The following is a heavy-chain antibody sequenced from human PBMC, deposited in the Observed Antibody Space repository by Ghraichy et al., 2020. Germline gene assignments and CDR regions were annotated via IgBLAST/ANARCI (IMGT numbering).Heavy chain of an antibody. J-gene: IGHJ4*02. Sequence: GESLNISCAASGFTFSGYAMSWVRQAPGKGLEWVSGISGSGGSTYYADSVKGRFTISRDNSKNTLYLQMNSLRAEDTAVYYCAKRIRGYSSVWYPEGYFDYWGQGTLVTVSS. D-gene: IGHD6-19*01. CDR1: GFTFSGYA. V-gene: IGHV3-23*01. CDR2: ISGSGGST. CDR3: AKRIRGYSSVWYPEGYFDY.